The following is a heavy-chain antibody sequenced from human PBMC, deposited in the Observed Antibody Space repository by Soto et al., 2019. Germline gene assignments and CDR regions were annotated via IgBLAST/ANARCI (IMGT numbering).Heavy chain of an antibody. Sequence: GGSLRLSCEASGFTFSGYGMHWVRQAPGKGLEWVAAISYDGSDRYYADSVKGRFTISRDNSKNTLYLQMNSLRSEDTAIYYCPKGTAVAYQWFDPWGQGTLVTVSS. V-gene: IGHV3-30*18. CDR1: GFTFSGYG. CDR2: ISYDGSDR. D-gene: IGHD6-19*01. J-gene: IGHJ5*02. CDR3: PKGTAVAYQWFDP.